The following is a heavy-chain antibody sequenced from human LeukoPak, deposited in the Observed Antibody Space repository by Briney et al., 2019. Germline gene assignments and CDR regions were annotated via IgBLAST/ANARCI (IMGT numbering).Heavy chain of an antibody. D-gene: IGHD5-18*01. CDR1: GFTFSTYS. CDR3: ASDTAMVTMGYYYYGMDV. CDR2: ISSSSSYI. Sequence: GGSLRLSCAASGFTFSTYSMNWVRQAPGKGLEWVSCISSSSSYIYYADSVKGRFTISRDNAKNSLYLQMNSLRAEDTAVYYCASDTAMVTMGYYYYGMDVWGQGTTVTVSS. J-gene: IGHJ6*02. V-gene: IGHV3-21*01.